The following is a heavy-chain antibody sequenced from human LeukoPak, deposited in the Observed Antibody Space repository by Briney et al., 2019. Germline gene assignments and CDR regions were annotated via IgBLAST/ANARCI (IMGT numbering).Heavy chain of an antibody. CDR2: IDPSGGST. J-gene: IGHJ4*02. Sequence: ASVKVSCKASGYTFTSYYMLWVRQAPGQGLEWMGIIDPSGGSTSYAQKFQGRVTMTRDTSTSTVYMELSSLRSEDTAVYYCARASRDYYFDYWGQGTLVTVSS. CDR3: ARASRDYYFDY. D-gene: IGHD2-2*01. V-gene: IGHV1-46*01. CDR1: GYTFTSYY.